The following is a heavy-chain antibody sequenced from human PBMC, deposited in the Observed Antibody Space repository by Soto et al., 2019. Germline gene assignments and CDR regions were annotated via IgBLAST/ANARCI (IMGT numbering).Heavy chain of an antibody. CDR2: INPNSGGT. J-gene: IGHJ4*02. V-gene: IGHV1-2*04. CDR3: AREWPPAGYLSGYDHGAHYFDY. D-gene: IGHD5-12*01. CDR1: GYTFTGYY. Sequence: GESLKISCKASGYTFTGYYMHWVRQAPGLGLEWMGWINPNSGGTNYAQKFQGWVTMTRDTSISTACMELSRLRSDDTAVYYCAREWPPAGYLSGYDHGAHYFDYWGQGTLVTVSS.